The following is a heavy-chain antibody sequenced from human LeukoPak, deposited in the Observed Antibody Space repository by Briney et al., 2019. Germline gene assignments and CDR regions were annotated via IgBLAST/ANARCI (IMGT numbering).Heavy chain of an antibody. D-gene: IGHD5-12*01. J-gene: IGHJ5*02. CDR1: GGSFSGYY. CDR3: ARHKWLRSRGNWFDP. V-gene: IGHV4-34*01. Sequence: PSETLSLTCAVYGGSFSGYYWSWLRQPPGKGLEWIGEINHSGSTNYSPSLKSRVTISVDTSKNQFSLKLSSVTAADTAVYYCARHKWLRSRGNWFDPWGQGTLVTVSS. CDR2: INHSGST.